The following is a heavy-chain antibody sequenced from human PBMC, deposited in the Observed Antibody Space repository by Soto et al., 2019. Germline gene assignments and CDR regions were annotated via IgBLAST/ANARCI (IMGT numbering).Heavy chain of an antibody. V-gene: IGHV4-59*01. CDR2: ISYTGST. D-gene: IGHD2-21*02. CDR1: GGSISNYH. Sequence: KPSETLSLTCSVSGGSISNYHWSWIRQPPGKGLEWIGYISYTGSTNYSPSLKSRVTMSVDTSKNQFSLKLSSVTAADTAVYYCARGETGRDSYYYYYYMDVWGKGTTVTVSS. CDR3: ARGETGRDSYYYYYYMDV. J-gene: IGHJ6*03.